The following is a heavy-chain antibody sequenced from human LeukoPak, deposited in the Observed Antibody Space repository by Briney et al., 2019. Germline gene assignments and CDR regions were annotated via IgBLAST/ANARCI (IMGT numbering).Heavy chain of an antibody. CDR1: GFTFSSYA. J-gene: IGHJ4*02. CDR2: ISYDGSNK. D-gene: IGHD6-13*01. CDR3: ARGRSSSWYLE. V-gene: IGHV3-30*14. Sequence: GGSLRLSCAASGFTFSSYAMHWVRQAPGKGLEWVAVISYDGSNKYYADSVKGRFTISRDNSKNTLYLQMNSLRAEDTAVYYCARGRSSSWYLEWGQGTLVTVSS.